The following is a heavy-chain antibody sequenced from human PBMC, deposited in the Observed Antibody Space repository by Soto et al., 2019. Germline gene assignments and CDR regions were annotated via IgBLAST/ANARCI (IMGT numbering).Heavy chain of an antibody. CDR3: GAQDYVAKGYHFVS. J-gene: IGHJ5*01. CDR2: IYYIGNT. Sequence: SETLSLTCTVSGGSISSYYWSWIRQPPGKGLELIGSIYYIGNTYYIPSLKSRVAISIDSSKTRFSLNLTSMTTADTAVYYCGAQDYVAKGYHFVSWGHGTMVTVS. V-gene: IGHV4-59*04. CDR1: GGSISSYY. D-gene: IGHD4-17*01.